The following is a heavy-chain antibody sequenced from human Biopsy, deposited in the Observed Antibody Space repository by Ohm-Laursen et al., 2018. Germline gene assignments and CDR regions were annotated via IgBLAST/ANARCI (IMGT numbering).Heavy chain of an antibody. D-gene: IGHD4-11*01. V-gene: IGHV4-59*02. CDR2: IYYSVMT. CDR1: GDSVTKYY. Sequence: GTLSLTCSVSGDSVTKYYWSWIRQPPGKGLERIGHIYYSVMTNYNPSLQSRVSISVETSRNQVSLTLSSVTAADTAVYYCARNSGILNYGNFKYYHYYGMDVWGQGTKVTVSS. CDR3: ARNSGILNYGNFKYYHYYGMDV. J-gene: IGHJ6*02.